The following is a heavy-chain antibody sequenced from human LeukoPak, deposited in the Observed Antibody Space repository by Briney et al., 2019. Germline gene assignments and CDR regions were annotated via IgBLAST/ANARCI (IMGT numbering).Heavy chain of an antibody. CDR3: AREGDRSHHAFDI. Sequence: HPGGSLRLSCAASGFTFSSNYMSWVRQAPGKGLEWVSVIYSGGSTYYADSVKGRFTISRDNSKNTLYLQMDSLRAEDTAVYYCAREGDRSHHAFDIWGQGTMVTVSS. V-gene: IGHV3-53*01. J-gene: IGHJ3*02. CDR2: IYSGGST. D-gene: IGHD2-15*01. CDR1: GFTFSSNY.